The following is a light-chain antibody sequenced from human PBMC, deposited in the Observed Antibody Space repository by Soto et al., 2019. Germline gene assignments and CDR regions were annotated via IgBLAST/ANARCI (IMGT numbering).Light chain of an antibody. Sequence: EIVMTQSPGTLSVFPGERVTLSCRASQSVSTNLAWYQQKPGQAPRLLIYGASTRATGIPARSSGSRSGTEFTLTISSLQSEDFAVYYCQHYSNWPPWTFGQGTKVDIK. CDR3: QHYSNWPPWT. CDR1: QSVSTN. CDR2: GAS. J-gene: IGKJ1*01. V-gene: IGKV3-15*01.